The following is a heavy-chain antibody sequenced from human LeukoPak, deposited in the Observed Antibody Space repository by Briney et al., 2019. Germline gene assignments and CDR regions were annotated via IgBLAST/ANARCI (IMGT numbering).Heavy chain of an antibody. J-gene: IGHJ4*02. CDR3: ASHSSRPDY. Sequence: PGGSLRLSCAASGFTFSSYWMSWVRQAPGKGLEWVAVISYDGSNKYYADSVKGRFTISRDNSKNTLYLQMNSLRAEDTAVYYCASHSSRPDYWGQGTLVTVSS. CDR2: ISYDGSNK. V-gene: IGHV3-30-3*01. CDR1: GFTFSSYW. D-gene: IGHD6-13*01.